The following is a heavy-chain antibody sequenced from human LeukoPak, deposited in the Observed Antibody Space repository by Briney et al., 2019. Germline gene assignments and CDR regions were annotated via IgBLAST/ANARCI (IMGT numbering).Heavy chain of an antibody. Sequence: RPGGSLRLSCAASGFTFSSYGIHWVRQAPGKGLEWVAVIWYDGINKFHADSVRGRFTISRDNSKNTVYLQMNSLRAEDTAVYYCTRERKSGIAAFDYWGQGTLVTVSS. V-gene: IGHV3-33*01. J-gene: IGHJ4*02. CDR1: GFTFSSYG. CDR2: IWYDGINK. CDR3: TRERKSGIAAFDY. D-gene: IGHD6-13*01.